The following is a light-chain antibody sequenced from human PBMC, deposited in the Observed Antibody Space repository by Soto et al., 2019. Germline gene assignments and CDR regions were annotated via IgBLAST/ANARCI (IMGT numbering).Light chain of an antibody. CDR3: CSYAGRGPFYV. CDR2: EGS. J-gene: IGLJ1*01. Sequence: QTVVTQPASVSGSPGQSITVSCSGSSSDIGSYNLVSWYQQHPGKAPKLMIYEGSKRPSGVSNRFSGSRSDNTASLTISGLQAEDEADYYRCSYAGRGPFYVFGTGTKLTVL. CDR1: SSDIGSYNL. V-gene: IGLV2-23*01.